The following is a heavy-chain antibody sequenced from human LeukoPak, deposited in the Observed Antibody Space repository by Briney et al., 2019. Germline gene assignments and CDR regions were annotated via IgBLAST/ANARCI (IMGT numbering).Heavy chain of an antibody. D-gene: IGHD6-13*01. CDR3: ARDSGIHAFDI. V-gene: IGHV4-61*02. J-gene: IGHJ3*02. Sequence: SQTLSLTCTVSGGSISSGSYYWSWIRQPAGKGLEWIGRIYTSGSSNYNPSLKSRVTISVDTSKNQFSLKLSSVTAADTAVYYCARDSGIHAFDIWGQGTMVTVSS. CDR2: IYTSGSS. CDR1: GGSISSGSYY.